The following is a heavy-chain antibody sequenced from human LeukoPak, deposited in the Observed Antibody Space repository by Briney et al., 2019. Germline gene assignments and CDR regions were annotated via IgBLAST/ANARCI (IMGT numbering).Heavy chain of an antibody. Sequence: GGSLRLSCAASGFTFDSYGMNWVRQAPGRGLEWVSTISGSGDNTWYADSVKGRFTISRDNAKNSLYLQMNSLRAGDTAVYYCARDQAYDFWSGYLFYYGMDVWGQGTTVTVSS. V-gene: IGHV3-23*01. CDR2: ISGSGDNT. CDR3: ARDQAYDFWSGYLFYYGMDV. CDR1: GFTFDSYG. D-gene: IGHD3-3*01. J-gene: IGHJ6*02.